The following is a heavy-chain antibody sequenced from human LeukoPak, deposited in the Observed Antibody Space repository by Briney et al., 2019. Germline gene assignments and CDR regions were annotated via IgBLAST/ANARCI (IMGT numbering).Heavy chain of an antibody. CDR2: ISSSSSTI. Sequence: PGGSLRPSCAASGFTFSSYSMNWVRQAPGKGLEWVSYISSSSSTIYYADSVKGRFTISRDNSKNTLYLQMNSLRAEDTAVYYCAKDVMTTVNDWFDPWGQGTLVTVSS. J-gene: IGHJ5*02. V-gene: IGHV3-48*01. D-gene: IGHD4-17*01. CDR1: GFTFSSYS. CDR3: AKDVMTTVNDWFDP.